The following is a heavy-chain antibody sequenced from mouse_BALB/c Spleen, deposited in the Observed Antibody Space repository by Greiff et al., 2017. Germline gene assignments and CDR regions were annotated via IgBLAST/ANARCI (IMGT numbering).Heavy chain of an antibody. CDR3: TRVNWDGPYAMDY. CDR2: ISSGGSYT. CDR1: GFTFSSYT. V-gene: IGHV5-6-4*01. Sequence: EVKLVESGGGLVKPGGSLKLSCAASGFTFSSYTMSWVRQTPEKRLEWVATISSGGSYTYYPDSVKGRFTISRDNAKNTLYLQMSSLKSEDTAMYYCTRVNWDGPYAMDYWGQGTSVTVSS. J-gene: IGHJ4*01. D-gene: IGHD4-1*02.